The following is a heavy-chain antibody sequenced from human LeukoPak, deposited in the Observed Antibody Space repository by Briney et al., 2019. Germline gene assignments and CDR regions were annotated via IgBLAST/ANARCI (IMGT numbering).Heavy chain of an antibody. D-gene: IGHD2-21*01. CDR3: ARGRPGAYDV. CDR2: IIPIFGTA. CDR1: GGTFSSYA. V-gene: IGHV1-69*05. Sequence: SVKVSCKASGGTFSSYAISWVRQAPGQGLEWMGRIIPIFGTANYAQKFQGRDTITTDESTSTAYMELSSLRSEDTAVYYCARGRPGAYDVWGKGTTVTVSS. J-gene: IGHJ6*04.